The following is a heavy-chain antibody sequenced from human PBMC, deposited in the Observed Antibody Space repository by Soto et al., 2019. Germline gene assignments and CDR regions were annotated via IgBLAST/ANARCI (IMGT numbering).Heavy chain of an antibody. J-gene: IGHJ3*02. CDR2: ISAYNGNT. D-gene: IGHD6-13*01. Sequence: ASVKVSCKASGYTFTSYGISWVRQAPGQGLEWMGWISAYNGNTNYAQKLQGRVTMTTDTSTSTAYMELRSLRSDDTAVYYCARESGSSWRRHVAFDIWGQGTMVTVSS. V-gene: IGHV1-18*01. CDR3: ARESGSSWRRHVAFDI. CDR1: GYTFTSYG.